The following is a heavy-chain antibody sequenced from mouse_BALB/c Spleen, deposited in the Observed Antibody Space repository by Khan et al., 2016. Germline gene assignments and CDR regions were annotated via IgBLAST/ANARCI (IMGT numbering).Heavy chain of an antibody. Sequence: QVQLQQSGAELAKPGASVKMSCKASGYTFTNYWIHWVKQRPGQGLEWIGYINPSTAYTEYKQKFKDKATLTADKSSSTAYMQLSSLTSEDSAVDCCARREYGNYGVAYWGQGTLVTVSA. D-gene: IGHD2-10*02. CDR2: INPSTAYT. V-gene: IGHV1-7*01. CDR1: GYTFTNYW. J-gene: IGHJ3*01. CDR3: ARREYGNYGVAY.